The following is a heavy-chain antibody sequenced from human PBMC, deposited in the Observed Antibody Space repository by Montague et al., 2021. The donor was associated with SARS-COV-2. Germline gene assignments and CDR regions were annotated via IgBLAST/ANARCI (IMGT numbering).Heavy chain of an antibody. Sequence: SLRLSCAASGFTFNSYTMNWVCQAPGKGLEWVASISGSGADIYYAPSLKGRFTISRDNARNSLFLQMSSLRADDTALYYCARWRWQQSEFDYWGQGTLVTVSS. CDR3: ARWRWQQSEFDY. J-gene: IGHJ4*02. V-gene: IGHV3-21*06. D-gene: IGHD5-24*01. CDR2: ISGSGADI. CDR1: GFTFNSYT.